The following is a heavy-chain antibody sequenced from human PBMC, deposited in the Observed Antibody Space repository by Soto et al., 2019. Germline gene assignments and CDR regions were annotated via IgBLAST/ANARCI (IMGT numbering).Heavy chain of an antibody. CDR3: ARDRSSSWPTNFDY. Sequence: GGSLRLSCAASGFTFSSYSMNWVRQAPGKGLEWVSSISSSSSYIYYADSVKGRFTISRDNAKNSLYLQMNSLRAEDTAVYYCARDRSSSWPTNFDYWGQGTLVTVSS. CDR2: ISSSSSYI. D-gene: IGHD6-13*01. CDR1: GFTFSSYS. V-gene: IGHV3-21*01. J-gene: IGHJ4*02.